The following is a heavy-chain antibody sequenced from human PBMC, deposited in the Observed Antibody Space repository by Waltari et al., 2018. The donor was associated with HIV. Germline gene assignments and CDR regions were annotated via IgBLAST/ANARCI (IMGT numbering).Heavy chain of an antibody. Sequence: QVQLQQWGAGLLKPSETLSLTCAVYGGSITGPYWTWIRQPPGKGPEWIGEVSHDGTTHYNPSLSSRVTMSVDTSKKQFSLKLTSVTAADTAVYYCASAFYDFWSGYYNAGYYFTNWGRGTLVTVSS. CDR3: ASAFYDFWSGYYNAGYYFTN. V-gene: IGHV4-34*01. CDR1: GGSITGPY. D-gene: IGHD3-3*01. J-gene: IGHJ4*02. CDR2: VSHDGTT.